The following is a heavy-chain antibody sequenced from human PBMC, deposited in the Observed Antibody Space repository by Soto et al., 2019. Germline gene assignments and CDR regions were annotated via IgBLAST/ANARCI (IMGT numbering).Heavy chain of an antibody. Sequence: QVQLVQSGAEVKKPGSSVKVSCTATGGTFSDYAFSWVRQAPGQGLEWLGGIMPIFGAPDYAQKFQGRVTITPDESTRTAYVEMRSVRSEDTAVYYCASWLKEAEIGNSYYGMDVWGQGTTVTVSS. CDR3: ASWLKEAEIGNSYYGMDV. CDR2: IMPIFGAP. J-gene: IGHJ6*02. D-gene: IGHD3-10*01. CDR1: GGTFSDYA. V-gene: IGHV1-69*05.